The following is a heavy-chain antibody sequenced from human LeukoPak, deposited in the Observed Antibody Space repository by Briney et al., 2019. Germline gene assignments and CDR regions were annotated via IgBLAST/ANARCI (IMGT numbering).Heavy chain of an antibody. V-gene: IGHV1-18*01. J-gene: IGHJ4*02. Sequence: ASVKVSCKASGYTFTSYGISWVRQAPGQGLEWMGWISAYNGNTNYAQKLQGRVTITADESTSTAYMELSSLRSEDTAVYYCARDRDSSGWYDYWGQGTLVTVSS. CDR2: ISAYNGNT. D-gene: IGHD6-19*01. CDR1: GYTFTSYG. CDR3: ARDRDSSGWYDY.